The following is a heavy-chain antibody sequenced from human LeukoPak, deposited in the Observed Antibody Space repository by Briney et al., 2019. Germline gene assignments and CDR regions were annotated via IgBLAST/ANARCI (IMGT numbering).Heavy chain of an antibody. D-gene: IGHD3-22*01. CDR2: IYYSGST. CDR3: ARTMYYYDSSGYSLGAFDI. J-gene: IGHJ3*02. CDR1: GGSISSGGYY. Sequence: SETLSLTCTVSGGSISSGGYYWSWIRQHPGKGLEWIGYIYYSGSTYYNPSLKSRVTISVDTSKNQFSLTLSSVTAADTAVYYCARTMYYYDSSGYSLGAFDIWGQGTMVTVSS. V-gene: IGHV4-31*03.